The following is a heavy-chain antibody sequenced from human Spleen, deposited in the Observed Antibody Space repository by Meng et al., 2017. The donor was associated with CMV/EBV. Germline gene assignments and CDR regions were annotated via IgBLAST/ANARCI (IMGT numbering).Heavy chain of an antibody. J-gene: IGHJ5*02. CDR1: GGTFSSYA. D-gene: IGHD3-3*01. CDR3: ALAINTIFGVVINYWFDP. V-gene: IGHV1-69*10. Sequence: SVKVSCKASGGTFSSYAISWVRQAPGQGLEWMGGIIPILGIANYAQKFQRRVTITADKSTSTAYMELRSLRSEDTAVYYCALAINTIFGVVINYWFDPWGQGTLVTVSS. CDR2: IIPILGIA.